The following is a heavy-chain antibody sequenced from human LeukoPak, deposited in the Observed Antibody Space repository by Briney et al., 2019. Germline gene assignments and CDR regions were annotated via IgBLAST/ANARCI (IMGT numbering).Heavy chain of an antibody. V-gene: IGHV1-69*06. CDR1: GGTFSSYA. Sequence: GASVKVSCKASGGTFSSYAISWVRQAPGQGLEWMGGIIPIFGTTNYTQKFQGRVTITADKSTTTVYMELSSLRSEDTAVYYCARVPGGRTLVTLNRNYYMDVWGKGTTVTVSS. CDR2: IIPIFGTT. CDR3: ARVPGGRTLVTLNRNYYMDV. D-gene: IGHD2-8*02. J-gene: IGHJ6*03.